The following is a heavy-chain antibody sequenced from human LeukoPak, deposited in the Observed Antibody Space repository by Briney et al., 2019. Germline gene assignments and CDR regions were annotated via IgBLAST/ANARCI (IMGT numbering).Heavy chain of an antibody. CDR1: GFTFSSYA. Sequence: PGRSLRLSCAASGFTFSSYAMHWVRQAPGKGLEWVAVISYDGSNKYYADSVKGRFTISRDNSKDTLYLQMNSLRAEDTAVYYCARDPRDGYTYYFDYWGQGTLVTVSS. D-gene: IGHD5-24*01. V-gene: IGHV3-30*04. J-gene: IGHJ4*02. CDR3: ARDPRDGYTYYFDY. CDR2: ISYDGSNK.